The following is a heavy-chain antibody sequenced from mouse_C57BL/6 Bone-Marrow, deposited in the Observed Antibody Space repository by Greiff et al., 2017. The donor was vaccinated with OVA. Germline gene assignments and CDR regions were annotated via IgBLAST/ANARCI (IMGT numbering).Heavy chain of an antibody. CDR1: GYSITSGYY. CDR2: ISYDGSN. CDR3: AWGFAY. J-gene: IGHJ3*01. Sequence: EVQLVESGPGLVKPSQSLSLTCSVTGYSITSGYYWNWIRQFPGNKLEWMGYISYDGSNNYNPSLKNRISITRDTSKNQFFLKLNSVTTEDTATYYCAWGFAYWGQGTLVTVSA. V-gene: IGHV3-6*01. D-gene: IGHD4-1*01.